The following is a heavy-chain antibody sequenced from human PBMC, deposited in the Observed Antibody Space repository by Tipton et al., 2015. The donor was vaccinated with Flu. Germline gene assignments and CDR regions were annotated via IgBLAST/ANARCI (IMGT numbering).Heavy chain of an antibody. Sequence: LRLSCAVYGGSFSGYYWSWIRQPPGKGLEWIGEINHSGSTNYNPSLKSRVTISVDTSKNQFSLKLSSVTAADTAVYYCARGLTSIAARRVRRRLDPWGQGTLVTVSS. CDR2: INHSGST. CDR3: ARGLTSIAARRVRRRLDP. D-gene: IGHD6-6*01. V-gene: IGHV4-34*01. CDR1: GGSFSGYY. J-gene: IGHJ5*02.